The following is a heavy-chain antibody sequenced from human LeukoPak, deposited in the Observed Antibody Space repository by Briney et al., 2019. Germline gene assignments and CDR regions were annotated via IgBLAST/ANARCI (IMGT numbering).Heavy chain of an antibody. Sequence: GASVKVSCKASGGTFSSYAISWVRQAPGQGLEWMGIINPSGGSTSYAQKFQGRVTMTRDTSTSTVYMELSSLRSEDTAVYYCARDVLRYFDWLLSYYYYGMDVWGQGTTVTVSS. D-gene: IGHD3-9*01. CDR2: INPSGGST. CDR1: GGTFSSYA. CDR3: ARDVLRYFDWLLSYYYYGMDV. J-gene: IGHJ6*02. V-gene: IGHV1-46*01.